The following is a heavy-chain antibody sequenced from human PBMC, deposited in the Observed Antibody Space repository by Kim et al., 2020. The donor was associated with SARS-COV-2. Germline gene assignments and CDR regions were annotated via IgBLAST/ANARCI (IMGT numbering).Heavy chain of an antibody. CDR2: ISGSGGST. V-gene: IGHV3-23*01. CDR3: AKDPSPQWLVPVYYFDY. D-gene: IGHD6-19*01. Sequence: GGSLRLSCAASGFTFSSYAMSWVRQAPGKGLEWVSAISGSGGSTYYADSVKGRFTISRDNSKNTLYLQMNSLRAEDTAVYYCAKDPSPQWLVPVYYFDYWGQGTLVTVSS. CDR1: GFTFSSYA. J-gene: IGHJ4*02.